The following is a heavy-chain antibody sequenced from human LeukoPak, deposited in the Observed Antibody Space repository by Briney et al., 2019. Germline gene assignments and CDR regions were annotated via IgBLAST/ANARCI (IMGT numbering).Heavy chain of an antibody. CDR2: ISSSGTTI. V-gene: IGHV3-48*03. CDR1: GFTFSSYE. D-gene: IGHD3-10*01. CDR3: ARTHGSGSYYHYYMDV. J-gene: IGHJ6*03. Sequence: PGGSLRLSCAAPGFTFSSYEMNWVRQAPGKGLEWVSYISSSGTTIFYADSVKGRITISRDNAKNSLDLQMNSLRAEDTAVYYCARTHGSGSYYHYYMDVWGKGTTVTISS.